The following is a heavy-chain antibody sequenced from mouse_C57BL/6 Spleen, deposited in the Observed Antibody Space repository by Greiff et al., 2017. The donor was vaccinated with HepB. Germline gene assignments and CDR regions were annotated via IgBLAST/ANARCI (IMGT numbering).Heavy chain of an antibody. Sequence: VKLVESGAELARPGASVKLSCKASGYTFTSYGISWVKQRTGQGLEWIGEIYPRSGNTYYNEKFKGKATLTADKSSSTAYMELRSLTSEDSAVYFCARSDDGYYDFDYWGQGTTLTVSS. CDR3: ARSDDGYYDFDY. D-gene: IGHD2-3*01. V-gene: IGHV1-81*01. CDR1: GYTFTSYG. CDR2: IYPRSGNT. J-gene: IGHJ2*01.